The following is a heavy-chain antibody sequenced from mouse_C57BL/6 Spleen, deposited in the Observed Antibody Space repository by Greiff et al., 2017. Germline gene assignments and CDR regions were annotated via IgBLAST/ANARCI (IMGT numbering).Heavy chain of an antibody. CDR1: GYAFSSSW. CDR3: AREGAYYSNYFFDY. Sequence: QVQLQPSGPELVKPGASVKISCKASGYAFSSSWMNWVKQRPGKGLEWIGRIYPGDGDTNYNGKFKGKATLTADKSSSTAYMQLSSLTSEDSAVYFCAREGAYYSNYFFDYWGQGTTLTVSS. J-gene: IGHJ2*01. V-gene: IGHV1-82*01. CDR2: IYPGDGDT. D-gene: IGHD2-5*01.